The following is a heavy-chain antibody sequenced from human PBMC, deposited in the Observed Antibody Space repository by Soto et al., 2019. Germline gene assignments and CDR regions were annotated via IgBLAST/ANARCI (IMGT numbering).Heavy chain of an antibody. J-gene: IGHJ6*02. CDR1: GYIFTSYG. D-gene: IGHD3-9*01. Sequence: ASVKVSCKASGYIFTSYGISWVRQAPGQGLEWMGWISAYNGNTNFAQKLQGRVTMTTDTSTSTAYMELRSLRSDDTAVYYCARDHYDILTTNLYYYYGMDVWGQGTTVTVSS. CDR3: ARDHYDILTTNLYYYYGMDV. V-gene: IGHV1-18*01. CDR2: ISAYNGNT.